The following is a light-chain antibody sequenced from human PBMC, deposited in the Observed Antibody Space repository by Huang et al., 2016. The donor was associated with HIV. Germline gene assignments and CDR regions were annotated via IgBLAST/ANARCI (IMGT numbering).Light chain of an antibody. J-gene: IGKJ2*01. CDR2: DAS. CDR1: TSVSRN. CDR3: QHYNRWPYT. Sequence: EVELTQSPGTLSVSPGERATLSCRATTSVSRNLAWYQQKPGQAPRLLIYDASTRATGVPARFSGSASGTDFTLTINSLQSEDFAVYYCQHYNRWPYTFGQGTKLEIK. V-gene: IGKV3-15*01.